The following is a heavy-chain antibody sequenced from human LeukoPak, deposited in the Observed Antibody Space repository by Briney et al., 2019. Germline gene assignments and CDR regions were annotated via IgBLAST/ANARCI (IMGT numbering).Heavy chain of an antibody. CDR3: ARGYSSSWYSGPTDNYYMDV. CDR1: GFTFSGSA. CDR2: IGTAGDT. Sequence: GGSLRLSCAASGFTFSGSAMHWVRQATGKGLEWVSAIGTAGDTYYPGSVKGRFTISRENAKNSLYLQMNSLRAGDTAVYYCARGYSSSWYSGPTDNYYMDVWGKGTTVTISS. J-gene: IGHJ6*03. V-gene: IGHV3-13*01. D-gene: IGHD6-13*01.